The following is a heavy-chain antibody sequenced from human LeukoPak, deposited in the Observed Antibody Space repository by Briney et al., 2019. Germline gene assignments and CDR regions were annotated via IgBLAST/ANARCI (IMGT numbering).Heavy chain of an antibody. D-gene: IGHD3-22*01. CDR1: GYTFTGYF. Sequence: ASVKVSCKASGYTFTGYFMHWVRQAPGQGLEWMGWVNPNSGGTNYAQKFQDRVTMTRDTSIRTVYMELSGLRSDDTAVCYCARADYYDSSGYHDYWGQGTLVTVSS. CDR2: VNPNSGGT. V-gene: IGHV1-2*02. CDR3: ARADYYDSSGYHDY. J-gene: IGHJ4*02.